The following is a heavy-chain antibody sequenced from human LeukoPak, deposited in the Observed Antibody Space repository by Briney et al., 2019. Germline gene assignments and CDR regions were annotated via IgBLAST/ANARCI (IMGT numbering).Heavy chain of an antibody. Sequence: AGGSLRLSCAASGFTVSSSYIIWVRQAPRKGLEWVSVTYSGGSTYYADSVKGRFTISRDNSKDTLYLQMNSLRVEDTAVYYCAKEGVNYYDSSGYYAVYWGQGTLVTVSS. CDR1: GFTVSSSY. J-gene: IGHJ4*02. V-gene: IGHV3-66*01. CDR3: AKEGVNYYDSSGYYAVY. D-gene: IGHD3-22*01. CDR2: TYSGGST.